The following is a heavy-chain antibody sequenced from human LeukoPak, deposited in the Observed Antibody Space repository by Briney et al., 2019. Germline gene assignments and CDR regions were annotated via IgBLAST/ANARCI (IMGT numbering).Heavy chain of an antibody. J-gene: IGHJ5*02. Sequence: GASVKVSCKASGYTFTGYYIHWVRQAPGQGLEWMGWINPKSGGTTYAQKFQGRVTMTRGTSIKTAYMELSRLTSDDTAVFYCAKDRAVVTATSPNWLDPWGQGTLVTVSS. D-gene: IGHD2-21*02. CDR3: AKDRAVVTATSPNWLDP. V-gene: IGHV1-2*02. CDR1: GYTFTGYY. CDR2: INPKSGGT.